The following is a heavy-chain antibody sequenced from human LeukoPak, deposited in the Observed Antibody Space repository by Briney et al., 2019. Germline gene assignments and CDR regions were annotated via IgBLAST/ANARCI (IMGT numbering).Heavy chain of an antibody. D-gene: IGHD2-2*01. CDR1: GYSISSGYY. V-gene: IGHV4-38-2*01. Sequence: SETLSLTCAVSGYSISSGYYWGWIRQPPGTGLEWIGSIYHSGSTYYNPSLKSRVTISVDTSKNQFSLKLSSVTAADTAVYYCARKSSIVVVSFDYWGQGTLVTVSS. CDR3: ARKSSIVVVSFDY. J-gene: IGHJ4*02. CDR2: IYHSGST.